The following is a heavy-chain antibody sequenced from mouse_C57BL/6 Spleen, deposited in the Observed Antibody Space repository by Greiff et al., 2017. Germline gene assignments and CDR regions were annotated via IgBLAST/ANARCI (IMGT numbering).Heavy chain of an antibody. V-gene: IGHV5-4*01. CDR1: GFTFSSYA. D-gene: IGHD1-1*01. CDR2: ISDGGSYT. J-gene: IGHJ2*01. Sequence: EVQVVESGGGLVKPGGSLKLSCAASGFTFSSYAMSLVRQTPEKRLEWVATISDGGSYTYYPDNVKGRFTISRDNAKNNLYLQMSHLKSEDTAMYYCASTVRENYFDYWGQGTTLTVSS. CDR3: ASTVRENYFDY.